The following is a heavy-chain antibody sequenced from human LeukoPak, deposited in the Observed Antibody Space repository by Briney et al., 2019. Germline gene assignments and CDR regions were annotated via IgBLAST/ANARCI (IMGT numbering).Heavy chain of an antibody. CDR2: ISWNGDTI. CDR3: ARELLRKGYYYGSGSYYTD. Sequence: GGSLRLSCAASGFTFDDCAMHWVRHAPGKGLEWVSGISWNGDTIVYADSVKGRFTISRDNAKNSVYLQMNSLRAEDTAVYYCARELLRKGYYYGSGSYYTDWGQGTLVTVSS. V-gene: IGHV3-9*01. CDR1: GFTFDDCA. D-gene: IGHD3-10*01. J-gene: IGHJ4*02.